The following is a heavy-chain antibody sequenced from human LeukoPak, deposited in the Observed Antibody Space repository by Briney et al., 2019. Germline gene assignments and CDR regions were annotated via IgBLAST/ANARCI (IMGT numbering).Heavy chain of an antibody. CDR3: AKELGGSEDDAFDI. V-gene: IGHV3-30*02. D-gene: IGHD2-15*01. CDR1: GLTFSNAW. CDR2: IRYDGSNK. Sequence: GGSLRLSCAASGLTFSNAWMTWVGQAPGKGREWVAFIRYDGSNKYYADSVKGRFTISRDNSKNTLYLQMNSLRAEDTAVYYCAKELGGSEDDAFDIWGQGTMVTVSS. J-gene: IGHJ3*02.